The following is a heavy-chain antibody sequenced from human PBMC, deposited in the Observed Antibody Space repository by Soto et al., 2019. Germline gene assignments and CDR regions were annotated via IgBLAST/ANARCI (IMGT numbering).Heavy chain of an antibody. D-gene: IGHD3-22*01. CDR3: AATMIVVVITSYGMDV. CDR2: INPNSGGT. V-gene: IGHV1-2*04. J-gene: IGHJ6*02. CDR1: GYTFTGYY. Sequence: ASVKVSCKASGYTFTGYYMHWVRQAPGQGLEWMGWINPNSGGTNYAQKFQGWVTMTRDTSISTAYMELSSLRSEDTAVYYCAATMIVVVITSYGMDVWGQGTTVTVSS.